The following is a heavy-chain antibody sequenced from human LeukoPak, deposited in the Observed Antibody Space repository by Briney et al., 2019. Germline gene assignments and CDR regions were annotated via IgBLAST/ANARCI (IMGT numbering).Heavy chain of an antibody. CDR2: ISAYNGNT. J-gene: IGHJ5*02. Sequence: ASVKVSCKASGYTFTSYGISWVRQAPGQGLEWMGWISAYNGNTNYAQKLQGRVTMTTETSTSTDYMELRSLRSDDTAVYYCASGSYPSDPWGQGTLVTVSS. D-gene: IGHD1-26*01. CDR1: GYTFTSYG. CDR3: ASGSYPSDP. V-gene: IGHV1-18*01.